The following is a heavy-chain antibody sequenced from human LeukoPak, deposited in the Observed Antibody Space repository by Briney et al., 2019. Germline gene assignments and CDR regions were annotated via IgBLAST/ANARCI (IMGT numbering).Heavy chain of an antibody. J-gene: IGHJ4*02. CDR1: GYSISSGYY. CDR2: IYHSGST. V-gene: IGHV4-38-2*02. Sequence: SETLSLTCTVSGYSISSGYYWGWIRPPPGKGLEWIGSIYHSGSTYYNTSLKSRVTISVDTSKNQFSLKLSSVTAADTAVYYCARDNDFWSGYYGRDYWGQGTLVTVSS. CDR3: ARDNDFWSGYYGRDY. D-gene: IGHD3-3*01.